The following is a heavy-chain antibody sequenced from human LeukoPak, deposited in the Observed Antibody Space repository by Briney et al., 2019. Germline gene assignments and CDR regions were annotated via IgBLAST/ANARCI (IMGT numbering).Heavy chain of an antibody. V-gene: IGHV1-2*02. CDR2: INPNSGGT. J-gene: IGHJ4*02. CDR1: GYTFTSYD. Sequence: ASVKVSCKASGYTFTSYDINWVRQAPGQGLEWMGWINPNSGGTNYAQKFRGRVTMTRDASISTAYMELSRLRSDDTAVYYCARGPVGGSYFLPPTKFDYWGQGTLVTVSS. D-gene: IGHD1-26*01. CDR3: ARGPVGGSYFLPPTKFDY.